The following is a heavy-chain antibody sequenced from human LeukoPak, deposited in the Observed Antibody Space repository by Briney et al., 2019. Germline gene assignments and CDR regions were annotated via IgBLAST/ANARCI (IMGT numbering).Heavy chain of an antibody. CDR1: GYSFTSYW. J-gene: IGHJ6*03. CDR3: ARLADIVATTYNYYYMDV. Sequence: GESLKISCKGSGYSFTSYWIGWVRPMPGKGLEWMGIIYPGDSDTRYSPSFQGQVTISADKSISTAYLQWSSLKASDTATYYCARLADIVATTYNYYYMDVWGKGTTVTVSS. D-gene: IGHD5-12*01. CDR2: IYPGDSDT. V-gene: IGHV5-51*01.